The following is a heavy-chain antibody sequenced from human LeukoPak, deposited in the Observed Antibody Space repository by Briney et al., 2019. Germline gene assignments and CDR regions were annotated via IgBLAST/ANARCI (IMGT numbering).Heavy chain of an antibody. J-gene: IGHJ3*01. V-gene: IGHV3-21*01. CDR3: VRELGVLYGLDV. CDR1: GFGFSSYT. D-gene: IGHD2/OR15-2a*01. CDR2: ISSSSQYI. Sequence: GGSLRLSCAASGFGFSSYTTNWVRQNPGKGLEWVSSISSSSQYIFYADSVKGRFTISRDNARKSVYLQMNSLRAGDTAVYYCVRELGVLYGLDVWGQGTTVSVFS.